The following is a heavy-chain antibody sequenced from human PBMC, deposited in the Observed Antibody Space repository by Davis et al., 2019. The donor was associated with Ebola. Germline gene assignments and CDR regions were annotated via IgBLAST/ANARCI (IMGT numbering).Heavy chain of an antibody. CDR1: GFTFSDYS. Sequence: GESLKISCAASGFTFSDYSMSWVRQAPGKGLEWVSSISDWSAYMSYADSVRGRFTISRDNAKNSLYLQMNSLRADDTAVYYCARGQNVFRHWGQGTLVTVSS. V-gene: IGHV3-21*04. J-gene: IGHJ4*02. CDR3: ARGQNVFRH. CDR2: ISDWSAYM. D-gene: IGHD2/OR15-2a*01.